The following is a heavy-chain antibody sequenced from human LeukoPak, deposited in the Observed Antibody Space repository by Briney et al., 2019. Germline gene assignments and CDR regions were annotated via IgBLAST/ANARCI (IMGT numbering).Heavy chain of an antibody. CDR1: GGTFGSYA. CDR2: IIPIFGTA. V-gene: IGHV1-69*05. Sequence: ASVKVSCKASGGTFGSYAISWVRQAPGQGLEWMGGIIPIFGTANYAQKFQGRVTITTDESTSTAYMELSSLRSEDTAVYYCARRDITIFGVAQDWFDPWGQGTLVTVSS. D-gene: IGHD3-3*01. CDR3: ARRDITIFGVAQDWFDP. J-gene: IGHJ5*02.